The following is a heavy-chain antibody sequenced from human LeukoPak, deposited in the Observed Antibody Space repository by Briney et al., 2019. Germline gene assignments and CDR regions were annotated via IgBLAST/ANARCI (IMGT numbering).Heavy chain of an antibody. V-gene: IGHV1-69*13. CDR3: ASEVAGPHYYYYYGMDV. J-gene: IGHJ6*02. CDR1: GGTFSGYA. CDR2: IIPIFGTA. D-gene: IGHD6-19*01. Sequence: SVTVSCTASGGTFSGYAISWVRQAPGQGLEWMGGIIPIFGTANYAQKFQGRVTITADESTSTAYMELSSLRSEDTAVYYCASEVAGPHYYYYYGMDVWGQGTTVIVSS.